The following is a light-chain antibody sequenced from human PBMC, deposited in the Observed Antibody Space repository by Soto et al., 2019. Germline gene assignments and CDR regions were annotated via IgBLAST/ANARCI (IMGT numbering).Light chain of an antibody. V-gene: IGLV2-11*01. CDR1: SSDVGGYNY. Sequence: QSVLTQPRSVSGSPGQSVTISCTGTSSDVGGYNYVSWYQQHPGKAPKVMIYDVSKRPSGVPDRFSGSKSGNTASLTISGLKAEDEADYYCCSHAGSYTYVFGTGTKVTVL. J-gene: IGLJ1*01. CDR2: DVS. CDR3: CSHAGSYTYV.